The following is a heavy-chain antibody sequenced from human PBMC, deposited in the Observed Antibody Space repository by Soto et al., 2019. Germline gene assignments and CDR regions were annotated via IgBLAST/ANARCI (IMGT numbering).Heavy chain of an antibody. Sequence: PSETLSLTCTVSGGSISSGDYYWSWIRQPPGKGLEWIGYIYYSGSTYYNPSLKSRVTISVDTSKNQFSLKLSSVTAADTAVYYCARARGYCTNGVCYKKDRPYFDYWGQGTLVTVSS. J-gene: IGHJ4*02. D-gene: IGHD2-8*01. V-gene: IGHV4-30-4*01. CDR3: ARARGYCTNGVCYKKDRPYFDY. CDR1: GGSISSGDYY. CDR2: IYYSGST.